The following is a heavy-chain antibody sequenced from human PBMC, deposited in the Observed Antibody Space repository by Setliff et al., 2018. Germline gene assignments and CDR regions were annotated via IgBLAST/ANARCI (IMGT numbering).Heavy chain of an antibody. CDR1: GGSISSHY. CDR2: SYYSGST. Sequence: PSETLSLTCTVSGGSISSHYLSWIRQPPGKGLEWIGYSYYSGSTNYNPSLKSRVTISVDTSKNQSSLKLSSVTAADPAVYYCARDLSGPTSTLFYFWGQGTLVPVSS. CDR3: ARDLSGPTSTLFYF. J-gene: IGHJ4*02. D-gene: IGHD6-25*01. V-gene: IGHV4-59*11.